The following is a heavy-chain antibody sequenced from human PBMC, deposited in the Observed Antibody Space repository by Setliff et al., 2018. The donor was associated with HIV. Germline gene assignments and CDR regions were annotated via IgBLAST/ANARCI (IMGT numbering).Heavy chain of an antibody. Sequence: LGESLKISCKGSGYIFTSYWIAWVRQLPGQGLEWMGIIYPGDSDTTYSPSFEGQVTISADKSISTAYLQWSSLKASDTAMYYCARGTYFSFDYWGQGRLVTVSS. V-gene: IGHV5-51*01. J-gene: IGHJ4*02. CDR3: ARGTYFSFDY. CDR1: GYIFTSYW. CDR2: IYPGDSDT. D-gene: IGHD3-10*01.